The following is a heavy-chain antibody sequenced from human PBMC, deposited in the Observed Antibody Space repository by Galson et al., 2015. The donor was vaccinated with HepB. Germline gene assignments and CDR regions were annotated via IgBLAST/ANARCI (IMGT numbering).Heavy chain of an antibody. J-gene: IGHJ3*02. Sequence: SLRLSCAASGFTFSDYYMSWIRQAPGKGLEWVSYISSSGSTIYYADSVKGRFTISRDNAKNSLYLQMNSLRAEDTAVYYCARNSEEGDAFDIWGQGTMVTVSS. CDR3: ARNSEEGDAFDI. V-gene: IGHV3-11*01. CDR2: ISSSGSTI. D-gene: IGHD2/OR15-2a*01. CDR1: GFTFSDYY.